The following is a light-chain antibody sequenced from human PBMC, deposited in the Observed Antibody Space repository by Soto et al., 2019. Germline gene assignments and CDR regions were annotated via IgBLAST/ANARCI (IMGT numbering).Light chain of an antibody. V-gene: IGKV3-20*01. CDR3: QQYGSSSWT. J-gene: IGKJ1*01. CDR1: QSVSSSY. CDR2: GTS. Sequence: IVLTQSPGTLSLSPGERATISCRASQSVSSSYLAWYRQKPGQAPRLLNYGTSSRATAIPDRFSGSGSGTDFTLTISRLEPEDFAVYYCQQYGSSSWTFGQGTKV.